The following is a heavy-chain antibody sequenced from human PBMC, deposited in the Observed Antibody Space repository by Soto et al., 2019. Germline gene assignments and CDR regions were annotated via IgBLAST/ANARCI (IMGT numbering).Heavy chain of an antibody. V-gene: IGHV4-61*01. CDR2: IYYSGST. Sequence: PSETLSLTCSVSGGSVSSGSYYWSWIRQPPGKGLEWIGYIYYSGSTNYNPSLKSRVTISVDTSKNQFSLKLSSVTAADTAVYYCARLNSNYGYYGMDVWGQGTTVTVSS. CDR3: ARLNSNYGYYGMDV. D-gene: IGHD3-22*01. CDR1: GGSVSSGSYY. J-gene: IGHJ6*02.